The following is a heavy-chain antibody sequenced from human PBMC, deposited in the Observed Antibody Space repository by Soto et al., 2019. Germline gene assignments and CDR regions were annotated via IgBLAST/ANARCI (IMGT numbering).Heavy chain of an antibody. J-gene: IGHJ3*02. V-gene: IGHV5-51*01. CDR1: GYSFTIYW. CDR2: IYPGDSDT. D-gene: IGHD2-15*01. CDR3: ARQNNVVVVAAREDAFDI. Sequence: GESLKISCNGSGYSFTIYWIGWVRQMPGKGLEWMGIIYPGDSDTRYSPSFRGQVTISADKSISTAYLQWSSLKASDTAMYYCARQNNVVVVAAREDAFDIWGQGTMVTVSS.